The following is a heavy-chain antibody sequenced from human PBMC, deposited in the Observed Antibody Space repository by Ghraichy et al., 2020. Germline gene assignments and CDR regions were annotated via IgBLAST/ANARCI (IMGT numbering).Heavy chain of an antibody. Sequence: LSLTCAASGFAFSNFAMSWVRQAPGKGLEWVSGITAGGRGPYYADSVKGRFTISRDNSKNTLYLQMNSLRAEDTAVYYCAKDSGILTGYWTHFDYWGQGTLVTVSS. J-gene: IGHJ4*02. D-gene: IGHD3-9*01. CDR3: AKDSGILTGYWTHFDY. V-gene: IGHV3-23*01. CDR2: ITAGGRGP. CDR1: GFAFSNFA.